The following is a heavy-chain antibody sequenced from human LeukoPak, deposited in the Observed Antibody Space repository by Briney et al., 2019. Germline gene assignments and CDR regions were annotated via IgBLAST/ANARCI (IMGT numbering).Heavy chain of an antibody. CDR2: ISAYNGNT. V-gene: IGHV1-18*01. D-gene: IGHD6-13*01. CDR1: GYTFTSYG. J-gene: IGHJ4*02. CDR3: ARIAAAGPIFDY. Sequence: VASVKVSCKASGYTFTSYGISWVRQAPGQGLEWMGWISAYNGNTNYAQKLQGRVTMATDTSTSTAYMELRSLRSDDTAVYYCARIAAAGPIFDYWGQGTLVTVSS.